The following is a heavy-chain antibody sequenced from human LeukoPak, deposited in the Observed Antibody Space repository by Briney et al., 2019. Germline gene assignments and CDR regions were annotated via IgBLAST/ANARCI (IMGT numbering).Heavy chain of an antibody. J-gene: IGHJ4*02. CDR1: VCGVTAYA. V-gene: IGHV3-7*01. Sequence: GKALRLSCAPSVCGVTAYAMSCFRQAPGKGLEWVANIHDDGTVENYLDSVKGRFTISRDDARNSVSLQLTRLRADDTALYYCARGRGWVDHWGQGTLVTVSS. D-gene: IGHD3-16*01. CDR2: IHDDGTVE. CDR3: ARGRGWVDH.